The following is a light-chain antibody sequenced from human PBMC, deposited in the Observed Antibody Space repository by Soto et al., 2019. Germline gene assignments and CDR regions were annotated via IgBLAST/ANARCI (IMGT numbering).Light chain of an antibody. J-gene: IGKJ1*01. CDR1: QGIAKY. V-gene: IGKV1-27*01. CDR3: QNHDSALWT. Sequence: DLQMTQSPSSLSASVGDTVAISCRASQGIAKYLAWYQQKPGKVPKLLIYAASTLQSGVPSRFSGSGSGTDFTLIISSLQPEDAATYYCQNHDSALWTFGHGTKVEIK. CDR2: AAS.